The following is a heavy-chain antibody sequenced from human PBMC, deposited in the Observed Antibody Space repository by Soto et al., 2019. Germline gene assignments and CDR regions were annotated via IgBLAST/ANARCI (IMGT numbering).Heavy chain of an antibody. CDR2: ISVSGGST. D-gene: IGHD2-2*01. CDR1: GFTFSSYA. V-gene: IGHV3-23*01. Sequence: VGSLRLSCSASGFTFSSYAMSWVRQAPGKGLEWVSAISVSGGSTYYADSVKGRFTISRDNSKNTLYLQMNSLRAEDTAVYYCAKPPETFPVVPAAMAPWGQGTLVTVSS. CDR3: AKPPETFPVVPAAMAP. J-gene: IGHJ5*02.